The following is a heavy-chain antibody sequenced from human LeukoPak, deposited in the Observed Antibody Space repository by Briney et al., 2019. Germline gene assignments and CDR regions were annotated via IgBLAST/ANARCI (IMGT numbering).Heavy chain of an antibody. CDR3: AKGDDYGDYDWFDP. CDR2: ISASGGST. D-gene: IGHD4-17*01. J-gene: IGHJ5*02. CDR1: GSTFSSYA. Sequence: GSLRLSCAASGSTFSSYAMSWVRQAPGKGLGWVSVISASGGSTYYADSVKGRFTISRDNSKNTLYLQMNSLRAEDTAVYYCAKGDDYGDYDWFDPWGQGTLVTVSS. V-gene: IGHV3-23*01.